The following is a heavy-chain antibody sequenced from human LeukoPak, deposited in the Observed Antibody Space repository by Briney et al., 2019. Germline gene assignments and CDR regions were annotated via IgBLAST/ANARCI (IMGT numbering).Heavy chain of an antibody. J-gene: IGHJ5*02. D-gene: IGHD3-10*01. CDR1: GFTFSSYA. Sequence: PGGSLRLSCAASGFTFSSYAMSWVRQAPGKGLEWVSAISGSGGSTYYADSVKGRFTISRDNSKNTLYLQMNSLRAEDTAVYYCAKDPRNTMVRGVTANPWGQGTLVTVSS. CDR3: AKDPRNTMVRGVTANP. CDR2: ISGSGGST. V-gene: IGHV3-23*01.